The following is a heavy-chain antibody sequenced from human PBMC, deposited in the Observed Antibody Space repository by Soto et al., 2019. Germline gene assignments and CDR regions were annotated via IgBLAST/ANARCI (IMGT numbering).Heavy chain of an antibody. Sequence: SCKASGYTFTRPYLHWVRQAPGQGLEWMGWINPNSGATKYAQEFQGRLTMTRDTSITTAYMELSSLRSDDTAAYYCTREGTVRGLVYWGQGTLVTVSS. CDR2: INPNSGAT. J-gene: IGHJ4*02. CDR1: GYTFTRPY. V-gene: IGHV1-2*02. CDR3: TREGTVRGLVY. D-gene: IGHD1-1*01.